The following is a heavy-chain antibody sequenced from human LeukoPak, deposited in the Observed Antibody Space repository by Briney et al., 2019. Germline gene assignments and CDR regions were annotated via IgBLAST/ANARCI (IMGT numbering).Heavy chain of an antibody. J-gene: IGHJ4*02. CDR3: AKDRDIVVVPAAIPLDY. D-gene: IGHD2-2*02. Sequence: GGSLRLSCAASGFTFSSYAMSWVRKAPGKGLEWVSAISGSGGSTYYADSVKGRFTISRDNSKNTLYLQMNSLRAEDTAVYYCAKDRDIVVVPAAIPLDYWGQGTLVTVSS. V-gene: IGHV3-23*01. CDR2: ISGSGGST. CDR1: GFTFSSYA.